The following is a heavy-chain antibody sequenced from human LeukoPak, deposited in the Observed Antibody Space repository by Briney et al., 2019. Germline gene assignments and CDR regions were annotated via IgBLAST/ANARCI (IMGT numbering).Heavy chain of an antibody. Sequence: SETLSLTCAVYGGSFSGYYWSWIRQPPGKGLEWIGEINHSGSTNYNPSLKSRVTISVDTSKNQFSLKLSSVTAADTAVYYCARRRGYSYGSSLDYWGQGTLVTVSS. D-gene: IGHD5-18*01. J-gene: IGHJ4*02. CDR2: INHSGST. V-gene: IGHV4-34*01. CDR1: GGSFSGYY. CDR3: ARRRGYSYGSSLDY.